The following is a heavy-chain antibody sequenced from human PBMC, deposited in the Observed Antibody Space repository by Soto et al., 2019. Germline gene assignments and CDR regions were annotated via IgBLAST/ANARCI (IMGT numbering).Heavy chain of an antibody. J-gene: IGHJ6*02. V-gene: IGHV3-30*18. Sequence: QVQLVESGGGVVQPGRSLRLSCAASGFTFSSYGMHWVRQAPGKGLEWVAVISYDGSNKYYADSVKGRFTISRDNSKNTLYLQMNGLRAEDTAVYYCAKDSRAGYYYYYGMDVWGQGTTVTVSS. CDR2: ISYDGSNK. CDR3: AKDSRAGYYYYYGMDV. CDR1: GFTFSSYG.